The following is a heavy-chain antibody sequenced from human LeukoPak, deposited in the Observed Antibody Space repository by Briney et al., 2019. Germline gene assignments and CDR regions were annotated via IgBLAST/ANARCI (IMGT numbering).Heavy chain of an antibody. CDR1: GGTFSSYA. CDR3: ARDHFLEWLQGMDYYYYYMDV. J-gene: IGHJ6*03. V-gene: IGHV1-69*13. D-gene: IGHD3-3*01. Sequence: ASVKVSCKASGGTFSSYAISWVRQAPGQGLEWMGGIIPIFGTANYAQKFQGRVTITADESTSTAYMELSSLRSEDTAVYCCARDHFLEWLQGMDYYYYYMDVWGKGTTVTVSS. CDR2: IIPIFGTA.